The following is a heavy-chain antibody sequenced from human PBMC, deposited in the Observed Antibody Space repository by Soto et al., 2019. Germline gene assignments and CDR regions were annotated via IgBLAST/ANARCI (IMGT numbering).Heavy chain of an antibody. J-gene: IGHJ4*02. V-gene: IGHV3-74*01. CDR1: GFTFSSYW. CDR3: VRGNTGYGNFDS. CDR2: MYTDGSNT. D-gene: IGHD5-12*01. Sequence: GGSLRLSCAGSGFTFSSYWMHWVRQAPGKGLVWVSRMYTDGSNTYYADSVKGRFTISRDNAKDTLYLQMNSLRAEDTAVYYCVRGNTGYGNFDSWGQGTLVTVPQ.